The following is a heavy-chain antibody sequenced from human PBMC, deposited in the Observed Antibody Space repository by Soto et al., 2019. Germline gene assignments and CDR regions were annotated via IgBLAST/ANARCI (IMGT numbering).Heavy chain of an antibody. Sequence: PSETLSLTCTVSGGSISSYYWTWIRQPPGKGLEWIGYIFYSGSTNYNPSLKSRVTISVDTSKNQFSLKLSSVTAADTAVYYCARHYSAYSSSDWFDPWGQGTLVTVSS. D-gene: IGHD6-6*01. CDR1: GGSISSYY. V-gene: IGHV4-59*08. J-gene: IGHJ5*02. CDR2: IFYSGST. CDR3: ARHYSAYSSSDWFDP.